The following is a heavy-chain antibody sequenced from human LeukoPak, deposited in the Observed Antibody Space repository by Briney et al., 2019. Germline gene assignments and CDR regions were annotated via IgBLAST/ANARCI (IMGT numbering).Heavy chain of an antibody. V-gene: IGHV4-59*08. CDR3: ARLNGGN. CDR1: GCSITRYY. CDR2: VDYSGST. J-gene: IGHJ4*02. Sequence: SETLSLTCTVSGCSITRYYWSWIRRPPGKGLEWLAYVDYSGSTAYNPSLNGRIAISPDTSKNQFSLKLRSVTAADTAVYYCARLNGGNWGPGILVTVSS. D-gene: IGHD4-23*01.